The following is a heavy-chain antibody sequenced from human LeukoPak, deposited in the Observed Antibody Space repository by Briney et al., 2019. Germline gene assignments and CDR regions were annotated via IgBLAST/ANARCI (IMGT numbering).Heavy chain of an antibody. V-gene: IGHV3-23*01. CDR1: GFTFSSYA. CDR2: ISGSGTNT. CDR3: ASEIIFGSFDY. D-gene: IGHD3-3*01. Sequence: GGSLRLSCAASGFTFSSYAMNWVRQAPGKGLEWVSGISGSGTNTYYADSVKGRFTISRDNSKNTLYLQMNSLRAEDTAVYYCASEIIFGSFDYWGQGTLVTVSS. J-gene: IGHJ4*02.